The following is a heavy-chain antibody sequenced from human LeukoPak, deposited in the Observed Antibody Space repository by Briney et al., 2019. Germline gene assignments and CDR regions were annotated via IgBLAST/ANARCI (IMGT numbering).Heavy chain of an antibody. CDR3: ARDNGPAAIARLGY. CDR2: INPSGGST. CDR1: GYTFTNYY. J-gene: IGHJ4*02. D-gene: IGHD2-2*01. Sequence: GASVKVSCKASGYTFTNYYMHWVRQAPGQGLEWMGIINPSGGSTTYAQKFQGRVTMTRDTSTSTVYMELSSLKSEDTAVYYCARDNGPAAIARLGYWGQGTLVTVSS. V-gene: IGHV1-46*01.